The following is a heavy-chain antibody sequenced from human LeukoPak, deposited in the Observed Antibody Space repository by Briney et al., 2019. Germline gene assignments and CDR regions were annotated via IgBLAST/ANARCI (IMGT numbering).Heavy chain of an antibody. D-gene: IGHD3-3*01. CDR3: AKDGPVLRFLEWPTSYGMDV. CDR1: GFTFSSYA. V-gene: IGHV3-23*01. J-gene: IGHJ6*02. CDR2: ITGSGGST. Sequence: QSGGSLRLSCAASGFTFSSYAMSWVRQAPGKGLEWVSIITGSGGSTEYKDSVKGRFTISRDNSKNTLYLQMNSLRAEDTAVYYCAKDGPVLRFLEWPTSYGMDVWGQGTTVTVSS.